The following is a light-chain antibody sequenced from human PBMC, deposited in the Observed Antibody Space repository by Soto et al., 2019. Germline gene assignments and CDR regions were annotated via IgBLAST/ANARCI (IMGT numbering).Light chain of an antibody. V-gene: IGKV1-39*01. CDR1: QSISNH. Sequence: DIQMTQSPSSLSASVEDRVIITCRASQSISNHLNWYQQKPGKAPKLLIFAASSLQSGVPSRFSGSRSGPDFTLTISSLQPEDFATYYCQQYNGYSTWTFGQGTKVDIK. J-gene: IGKJ1*01. CDR3: QQYNGYSTWT. CDR2: AAS.